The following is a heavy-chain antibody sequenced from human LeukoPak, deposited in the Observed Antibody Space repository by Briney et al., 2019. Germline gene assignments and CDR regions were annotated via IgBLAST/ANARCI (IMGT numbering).Heavy chain of an antibody. CDR3: ARGATISETGYFDF. CDR1: GGSFSRYY. CDR2: IDHRGDT. D-gene: IGHD1-1*01. Sequence: SETLSLTCAVYGGSFSRYYWSWIRQSTGKGLEGIAEIDHRGDTNYNPSVKSRVTISVDTSKNRFSLKVRSLSAADTAVYYCARGATISETGYFDFWGQGTLVTVSS. V-gene: IGHV4-34*01. J-gene: IGHJ4*03.